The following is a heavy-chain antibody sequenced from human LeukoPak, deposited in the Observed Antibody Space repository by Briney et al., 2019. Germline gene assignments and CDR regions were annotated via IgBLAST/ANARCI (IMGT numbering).Heavy chain of an antibody. V-gene: IGHV1-2*02. J-gene: IGHJ4*02. CDR3: ARDRYGDGFAHLDY. Sequence: ASVKVSCKASGYTFTSYAIHWVRQAPGQGXEWMGWITPSGGTNYPQKFQGRVAITWDTSITTAYMDLSRLTSDDTAVYYCARDRYGDGFAHLDYWGQGALVTVSS. CDR1: GYTFTSYA. D-gene: IGHD5-24*01. CDR2: ITPSGGT.